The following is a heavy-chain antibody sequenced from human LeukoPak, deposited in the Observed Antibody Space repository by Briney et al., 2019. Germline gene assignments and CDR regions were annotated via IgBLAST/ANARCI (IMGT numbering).Heavy chain of an antibody. J-gene: IGHJ4*02. Sequence: SETLSLTCTVSGGSISSYYWSWIRQPPGKGLEWIGYIYYSGSTNYNPSLESRVTISVDTSKNQFSLKLSSVTAADTAVYYCARGGSGSYLSYYFDYWGQGTLVTVSS. D-gene: IGHD1-26*01. CDR1: GGSISSYY. V-gene: IGHV4-59*01. CDR3: ARGGSGSYLSYYFDY. CDR2: IYYSGST.